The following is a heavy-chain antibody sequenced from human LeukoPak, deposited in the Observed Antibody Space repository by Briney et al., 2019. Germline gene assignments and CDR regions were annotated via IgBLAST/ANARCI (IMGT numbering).Heavy chain of an antibody. D-gene: IGHD1-26*01. V-gene: IGHV1-18*01. Sequence: GASVKVSCKASGYTFTSYGISWVRQAPGQGLEWMGWISAYNGNTNYAQKLQGRVTMTTDTSTSTAYMELRSLRSDDTAVYYCARDALRYSGSYYGSYWGQGTLVTVSS. CDR3: ARDALRYSGSYYGSY. CDR2: ISAYNGNT. J-gene: IGHJ4*02. CDR1: GYTFTSYG.